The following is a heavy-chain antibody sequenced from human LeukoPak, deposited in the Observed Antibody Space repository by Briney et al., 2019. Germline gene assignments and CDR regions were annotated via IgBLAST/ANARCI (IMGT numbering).Heavy chain of an antibody. CDR1: GGSISSGGYY. CDR2: IYYSGST. D-gene: IGHD3-10*01. J-gene: IGHJ6*02. Sequence: SQTLSLTCTVSGGSISSGGYYWGWLRQHPGTGLEWLGYIYYSGSTYYNPSLKSRVTISVDTSKNQFSLKLSSVTAADTAVYYCAGEVRELYYGASDVWGQGTTVTVSS. CDR3: AGEVRELYYGASDV. V-gene: IGHV4-31*03.